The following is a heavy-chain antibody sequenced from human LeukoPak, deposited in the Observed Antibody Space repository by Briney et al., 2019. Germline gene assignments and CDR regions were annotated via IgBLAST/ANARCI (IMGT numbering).Heavy chain of an antibody. CDR3: ARDTDTAMDV. CDR1: GSFIDHY. V-gene: IGHV3-72*01. Sequence: GGSLRLSCVASGSFIDHYMDWVRQAPGKGLEWIGRIKNRGESHITQYAASVNGRFTASRDDSKNSLYLQMNNLKTEDTAVYYCARDTDTAMDVWGQGTTVTVSS. J-gene: IGHJ6*02. CDR2: IKNRGESHIT.